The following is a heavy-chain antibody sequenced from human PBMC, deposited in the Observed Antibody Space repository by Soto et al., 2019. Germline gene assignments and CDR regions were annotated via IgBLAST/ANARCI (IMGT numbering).Heavy chain of an antibody. CDR1: GFTFISYS. J-gene: IGHJ4*02. V-gene: IGHV3-23*01. CDR3: AKAVGIAARRPFDY. CDR2: ISGSGGST. D-gene: IGHD6-6*01. Sequence: PGGSPRLSCAASGFTFISYSLSWVPPAPGKGLEWVSAISGSGGSTYYADSVKGRFTISRDNSKNTLYLQMNSLRAEDTAVYYCAKAVGIAARRPFDYWGQGTLVTVSS.